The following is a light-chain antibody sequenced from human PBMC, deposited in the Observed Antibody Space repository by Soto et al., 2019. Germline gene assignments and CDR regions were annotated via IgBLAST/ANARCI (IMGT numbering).Light chain of an antibody. CDR1: QSVSSY. J-gene: IGKJ1*01. CDR3: QQYLNSPRT. CDR2: DAS. V-gene: IGKV3-20*01. Sequence: EIALTQSPGTLSLSPGESAALSWRASQSVSSYLAWYRQKPGQAPRLLIYDASIRATGIPDRISGSGSERDFTLTISRLEPEDAAVYYCQQYLNSPRTFGQGTKVDI.